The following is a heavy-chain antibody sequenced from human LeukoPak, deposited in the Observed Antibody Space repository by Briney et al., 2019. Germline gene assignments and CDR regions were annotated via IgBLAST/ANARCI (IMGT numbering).Heavy chain of an antibody. CDR2: IYYSGST. D-gene: IGHD2-15*01. J-gene: IGHJ3*02. Sequence: PSETLSLTCTVSGGSISSYYWSWIRQPPGKGLEWIGYIYYSGSTNYNPSLKSRVTISVDTSKNQFSLKLSSVTAADTAVYCCAREDYCSGGSCLDAFDIWGQGTMVTVSS. CDR3: AREDYCSGGSCLDAFDI. CDR1: GGSISSYY. V-gene: IGHV4-59*01.